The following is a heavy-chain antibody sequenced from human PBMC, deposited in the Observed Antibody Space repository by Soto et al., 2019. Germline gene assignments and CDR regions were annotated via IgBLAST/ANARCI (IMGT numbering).Heavy chain of an antibody. Sequence: QVQLVESGGGVVQPGRSLRLSCAASGFTFSSYGMHWVRQAPGKGLEWVAVIWYDGSNKYYADSVKGRFTISRDNSKNTLYLQMNSLRAEETAVYYCARRGGEYSSSWYGGWFDPWGQGTLVTVSS. CDR2: IWYDGSNK. CDR3: ARRGGEYSSSWYGGWFDP. CDR1: GFTFSSYG. D-gene: IGHD6-13*01. V-gene: IGHV3-33*01. J-gene: IGHJ5*02.